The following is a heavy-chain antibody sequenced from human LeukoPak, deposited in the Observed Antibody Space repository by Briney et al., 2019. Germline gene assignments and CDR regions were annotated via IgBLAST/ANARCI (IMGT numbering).Heavy chain of an antibody. CDR1: GFTVSSNY. J-gene: IGHJ5*02. CDR2: IYSGGST. CDR3: ASSTYYDFWSGPPNWFDP. D-gene: IGHD3-3*01. V-gene: IGHV3-66*02. Sequence: GGSLRLSCAASGFTVSSNYMSWVRQAPGKGLEWVSVIYSGGSTYYADSVKGRFTISRDNSKNTLYLQMNSLRAEDTAVYYCASSTYYDFWSGPPNWFDPWGQRTLVTVSS.